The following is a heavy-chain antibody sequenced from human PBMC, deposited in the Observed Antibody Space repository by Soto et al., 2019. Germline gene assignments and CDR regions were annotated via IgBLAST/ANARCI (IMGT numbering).Heavy chain of an antibody. CDR1: GGSISSYF. CDR2: IYYSGST. V-gene: IGHV4-59*01. Sequence: SETLSLTCTVSGGSISSYFWGWIRQPPGKGLEWSGYIYYSGSTNYNPSLKSRVTISVDTSKNQFSLKLSSVTAADTAVYYCAGAGTAMLQIDYWGQGTLVTVSS. J-gene: IGHJ4*02. D-gene: IGHD5-18*01. CDR3: AGAGTAMLQIDY.